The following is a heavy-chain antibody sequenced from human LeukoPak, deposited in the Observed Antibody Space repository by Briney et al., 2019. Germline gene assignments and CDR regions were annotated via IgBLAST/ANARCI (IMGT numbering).Heavy chain of an antibody. V-gene: IGHV4-39*01. CDR3: ARLPTGFPNWFDT. J-gene: IGHJ5*02. CDR1: GGSISSSGYS. D-gene: IGHD4-17*01. Sequence: SETLSLTCTVSGGSISSSGYSWGWIRQPPGKGLEWIASIYYSGGSTYYNPSLQSRVTISADTSKSQFSLNLSSMTAADTAVYYRARLPTGFPNWFDTWGQGTLVTVSS. CDR2: IYYSGGST.